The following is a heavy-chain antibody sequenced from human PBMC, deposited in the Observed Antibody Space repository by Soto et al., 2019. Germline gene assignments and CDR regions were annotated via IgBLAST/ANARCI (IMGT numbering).Heavy chain of an antibody. J-gene: IGHJ1*01. V-gene: IGHV1-18*01. CDR2: ISAYNGNT. CDR3: ARAGQYYDSSGYAN. CDR1: GYSFGTSG. D-gene: IGHD3-22*01. Sequence: QVKLVQSGTEVKKPGASVKVSCKASGYSFGTSGISWVRQAPGQGLEWMGWISAYNGNTNYDQKLQDRATMTTDTSTNTAYLELRSLRSDDTAVYYCARAGQYYDSSGYANCGQGTLVTVSS.